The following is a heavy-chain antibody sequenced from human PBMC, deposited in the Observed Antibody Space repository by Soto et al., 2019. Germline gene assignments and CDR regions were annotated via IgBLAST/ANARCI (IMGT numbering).Heavy chain of an antibody. CDR3: ARGLWFGEYRGWYYYYYGMDV. Sequence: PSETLSLTCTVSGGSISSGDYYWSWIRQPPGKGLEWIGYIYYSGSTYYNPSLKSRVTISVDTSKNQFSLKLSSVTAADTAVYYCARGLWFGEYRGWYYYYYGMDVWGQGTTVTVSS. D-gene: IGHD3-10*01. CDR2: IYYSGST. V-gene: IGHV4-30-4*01. CDR1: GGSISSGDYY. J-gene: IGHJ6*02.